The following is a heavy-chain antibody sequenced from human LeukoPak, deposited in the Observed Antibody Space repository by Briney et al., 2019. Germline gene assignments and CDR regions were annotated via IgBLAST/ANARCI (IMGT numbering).Heavy chain of an antibody. D-gene: IGHD3/OR15-3a*01. V-gene: IGHV3-23*01. Sequence: PGGSLRLSCAASGFTFTSYALSWVRQAPGKGLEWVSGISSSGAYTYYADSVKGRFTISRDNSKNTLHLQMHSLRAEDTAVYYCAKDVSFRSGLIDCWGQGTLVTVSS. J-gene: IGHJ4*02. CDR2: ISSSGAYT. CDR3: AKDVSFRSGLIDC. CDR1: GFTFTSYA.